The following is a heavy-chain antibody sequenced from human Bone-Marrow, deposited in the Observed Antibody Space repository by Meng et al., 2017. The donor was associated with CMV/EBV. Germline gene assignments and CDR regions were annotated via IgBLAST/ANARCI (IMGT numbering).Heavy chain of an antibody. CDR2: IWYDGHHK. CDR1: GFTLSNYG. Sequence: GESLKISCAASGFTLSNYGMHWVRQAPGKGLEWVAVIWYDGHHKYYADSVEGRFTISRDDSKNMVHLQMNSLRAEDTAVYYCVRLREVGTWGDNDWFDPWGQGTLVTVSS. V-gene: IGHV3-33*03. J-gene: IGHJ5*02. CDR3: VRLREVGTWGDNDWFDP. D-gene: IGHD6-25*01.